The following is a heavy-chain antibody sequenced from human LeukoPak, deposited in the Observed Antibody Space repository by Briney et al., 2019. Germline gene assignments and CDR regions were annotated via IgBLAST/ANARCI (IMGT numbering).Heavy chain of an antibody. V-gene: IGHV3-23*01. CDR3: AKRSGRTTGRYDY. Sequence: GGSLRLSCAASGFTFSSYAMSWVRQAPGKGLEWVPAISGSGGSTYYADSVKGRFTISRDNSKNTLYLQMNSLRAEDTAVYYCAKRSGRTTGRYDYWGQGTLVTVSS. J-gene: IGHJ4*02. CDR2: ISGSGGST. D-gene: IGHD4-17*01. CDR1: GFTFSSYA.